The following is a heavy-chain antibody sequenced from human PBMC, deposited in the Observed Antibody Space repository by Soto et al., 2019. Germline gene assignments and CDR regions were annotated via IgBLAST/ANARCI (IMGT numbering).Heavy chain of an antibody. D-gene: IGHD3-22*01. CDR2: INAGNGNT. J-gene: IGHJ5*02. CDR3: ARAPGRYDGSGYNWLDP. V-gene: IGHV1-3*01. Sequence: ASVKVSCKASGYTFTSYAMHWVRQAPGQRLEWMGWINAGNGNTKYSQKFQGRVTITRDTSASTAYMELSSLRSEDTAVYYWARAPGRYDGSGYNWLDPGGREPRATAPQ. CDR1: GYTFTSYA.